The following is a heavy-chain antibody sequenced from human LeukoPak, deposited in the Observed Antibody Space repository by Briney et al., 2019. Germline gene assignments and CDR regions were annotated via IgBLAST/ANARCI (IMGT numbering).Heavy chain of an antibody. J-gene: IGHJ4*02. V-gene: IGHV4-59*01. CDR2: IYYSGST. CDR1: GGSISSYY. CDR3: VSGDYGGDYFDY. D-gene: IGHD4-23*01. Sequence: PSETLSLTCTVSGGSISSYYWSWIRQPPGKGLEWIGYIYYSGSTNYNPSLKSRVTISIDTSKNQFSLKLSSVTAADTAVYYCVSGDYGGDYFDYWGQGTLVTVSS.